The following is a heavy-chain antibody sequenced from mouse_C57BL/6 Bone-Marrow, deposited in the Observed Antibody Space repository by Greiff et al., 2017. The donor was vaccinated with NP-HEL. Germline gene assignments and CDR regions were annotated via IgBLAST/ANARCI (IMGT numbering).Heavy chain of an antibody. CDR1: GYSITSGYY. Sequence: EVQLQQSGPGLVKPSQSLSLTCSVTGYSITSGYYWNWIRQFPGNKLEWMGYISYDGSNNYNPSLKNRISITRDTSKNQFFLKLNSVTTEDTATYYCARPFYGSSPLYYYAMDYWGQGTSVTVSS. D-gene: IGHD1-1*01. CDR3: ARPFYGSSPLYYYAMDY. V-gene: IGHV3-6*01. CDR2: ISYDGSN. J-gene: IGHJ4*01.